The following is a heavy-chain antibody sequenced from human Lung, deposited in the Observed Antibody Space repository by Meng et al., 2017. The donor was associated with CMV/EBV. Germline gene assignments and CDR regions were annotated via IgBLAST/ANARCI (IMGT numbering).Heavy chain of an antibody. CDR2: IYSGGRST. CDR3: AKMYCGATSCYIFDF. Sequence: GEXXKISCAASGFTFSTYAMSWVRQAPGKGLEWVSVIYSGGRSTSYADSVKGRFTISRDNSKNTLYLQMNRLRADDTAVYYCAKMYCGATSCYIFDFWGLGTLVTVSS. J-gene: IGHJ4*02. CDR1: GFTFSTYA. D-gene: IGHD2-2*02. V-gene: IGHV3-23*03.